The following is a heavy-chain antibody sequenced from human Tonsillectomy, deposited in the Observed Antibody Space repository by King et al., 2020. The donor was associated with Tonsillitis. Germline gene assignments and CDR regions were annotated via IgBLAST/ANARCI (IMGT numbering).Heavy chain of an antibody. CDR3: AIYRVYDILTGYPYGMDV. V-gene: IGHV3-48*02. D-gene: IGHD3-9*01. Sequence: VQLVESGGGLVQPGGSLRLSCAASGFTFSSYSMNWVRQAPGKGLEWVSHISGSSATIYSADSVMGRFTISRDNAKNSLYLQMNSLRDEDTAVYYCAIYRVYDILTGYPYGMDVWGQGTTVTVSS. CDR2: ISGSSATI. CDR1: GFTFSSYS. J-gene: IGHJ6*02.